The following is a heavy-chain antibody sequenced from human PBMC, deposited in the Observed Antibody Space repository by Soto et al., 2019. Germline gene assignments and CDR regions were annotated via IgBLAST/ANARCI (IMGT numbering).Heavy chain of an antibody. J-gene: IGHJ4*02. V-gene: IGHV1-46*01. D-gene: IGHD4-4*01. CDR2: INPSGGST. Sequence: ASVKVSCKASGYTFTSYYMHWVRQAPGQGLEWMGIINPSGGSTSYAQKFQGRVTMTRDTSTSTVYMELSSLRSEDTAVYYCASAQTTRYFDYWGQGTLVTVSS. CDR1: GYTFTSYY. CDR3: ASAQTTRYFDY.